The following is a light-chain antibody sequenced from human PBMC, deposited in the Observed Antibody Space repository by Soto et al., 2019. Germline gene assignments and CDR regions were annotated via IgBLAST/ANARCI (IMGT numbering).Light chain of an antibody. V-gene: IGKV3-15*01. CDR3: QQYNNWPPT. CDR2: AAS. CDR1: LSVYSS. J-gene: IGKJ5*01. Sequence: EIVMTQSPATLSVSPGERATLSCRASLSVYSSLAWYQQRPGQAPRLLIYAASIRATGVPARFSGSGSGTEFTLTISSPQSEDFAVYYCQQYNNWPPTFGQGTRLEIK.